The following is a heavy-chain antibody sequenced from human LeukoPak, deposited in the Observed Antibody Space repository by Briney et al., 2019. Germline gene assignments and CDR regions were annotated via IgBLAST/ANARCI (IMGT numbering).Heavy chain of an antibody. D-gene: IGHD3-3*01. J-gene: IGHJ4*02. CDR3: ARDAVGVTGGGYFDY. CDR1: GGSISSSNSY. CDR2: IYHSGTT. Sequence: SETLSLTCTVSGGSISSSNSYWGWIRQPPGAGLEWIGSIYHSGTTYYNPSLKSRVTISVDTSKNQFSLKLSSVTAADTAVYYCARDAVGVTGGGYFDYWGQGTLVTVSS. V-gene: IGHV4-39*07.